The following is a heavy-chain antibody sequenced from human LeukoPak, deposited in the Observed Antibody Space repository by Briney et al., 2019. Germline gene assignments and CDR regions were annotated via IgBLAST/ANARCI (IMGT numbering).Heavy chain of an antibody. Sequence: SETLSLTCTASGGSISTYYWSWIRQPPGKGLEWIGYIHYSGTTNYSPSLKSRVAISIDTSKNQFSLKLSSVTAADTAVYYCARLIGGVGYFDLWGRGTLVTVSS. CDR1: GGSISTYY. CDR2: IHYSGTT. D-gene: IGHD2-8*01. CDR3: ARLIGGVGYFDL. V-gene: IGHV4-59*08. J-gene: IGHJ2*01.